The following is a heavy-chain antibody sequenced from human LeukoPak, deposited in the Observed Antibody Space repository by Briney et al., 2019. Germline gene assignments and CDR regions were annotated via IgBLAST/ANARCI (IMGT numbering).Heavy chain of an antibody. CDR1: GFIFRNYA. CDR2: ITGSGDTT. V-gene: IGHV3-23*01. J-gene: IGHJ6*04. Sequence: GGSLRLSCAASGFIFRNYAMSWVRQAPGKGLEWVSAITGSGDTTYYADSVKGRFTICRDNAKNSLYLQMNSLRAEDTAVYYCAREKKGGWFGELIYYYYGMDVWGKGTTVTVSS. D-gene: IGHD3-10*01. CDR3: AREKKGGWFGELIYYYYGMDV.